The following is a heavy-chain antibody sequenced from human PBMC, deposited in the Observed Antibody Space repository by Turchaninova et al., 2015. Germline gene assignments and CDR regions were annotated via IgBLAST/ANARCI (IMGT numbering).Heavy chain of an antibody. CDR2: KKTKAYGETT. V-gene: IGHV3-49*03. J-gene: IGHJ6*03. CDR3: ARGRLMGYYYMDV. Sequence: EVQLVAFGGGWVQPGRCLRVPGYASGLILCVDITRGRIRKVKRKGLEWGGIKKTKAYGETTEYAASVKGKFTSSRDDFKSIAYLEMNSLITEDTAVYHCARGRLMGYYYMDVWGKGTTVTVSS. CDR1: GLILCVDI. D-gene: IGHD2-21*02.